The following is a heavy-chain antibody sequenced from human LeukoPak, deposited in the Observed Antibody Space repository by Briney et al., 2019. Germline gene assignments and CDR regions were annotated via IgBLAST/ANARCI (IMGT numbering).Heavy chain of an antibody. CDR2: ISHSGST. Sequence: SETLSLTCAVYGGSFSGYYWSWIRQPPGKGLEWIGEISHSGSTNYNPSLKSRVTISVDTSKNQFSLKLSSVTAADTAVYYCARGRRGIVGATTLHYWGQGTLVTVSS. D-gene: IGHD1-26*01. V-gene: IGHV4-34*01. CDR3: ARGRRGIVGATTLHY. CDR1: GGSFSGYY. J-gene: IGHJ4*02.